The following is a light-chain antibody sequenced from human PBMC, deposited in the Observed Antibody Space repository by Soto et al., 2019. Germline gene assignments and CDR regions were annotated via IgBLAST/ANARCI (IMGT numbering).Light chain of an antibody. CDR3: QSYDSSLSAL. CDR1: SSNIGAGYD. J-gene: IGLJ3*02. V-gene: IGLV1-40*01. Sequence: QSVLTQPPSVSGAPGQRVTISCTGSSSNIGAGYDVHWYQQLPGTAPKLLIYGNSNRPSGVPDRFSGSNAGTSASLAITGLQAEDVADYYCQSYDSSLSALFGGGTKVTVL. CDR2: GNS.